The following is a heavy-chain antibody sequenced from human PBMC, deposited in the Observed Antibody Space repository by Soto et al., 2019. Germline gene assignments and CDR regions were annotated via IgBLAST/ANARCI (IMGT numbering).Heavy chain of an antibody. CDR3: ALYCTNGVCSHDDFDI. V-gene: IGHV4-4*07. D-gene: IGHD2-8*01. Sequence: PSETLSLTCTVSGGSISSYYWSWIRQPAGKGLEWIGRIYTSGSTNYNPSLKSRVTMSVDTSKNQFSLKLSSVTAADTAVYYCALYCTNGVCSHDDFDICGQGTMVTVSS. CDR2: IYTSGST. J-gene: IGHJ3*02. CDR1: GGSISSYY.